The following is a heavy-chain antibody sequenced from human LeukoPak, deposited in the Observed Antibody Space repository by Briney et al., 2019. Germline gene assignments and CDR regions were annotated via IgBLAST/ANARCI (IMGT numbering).Heavy chain of an antibody. J-gene: IGHJ4*02. V-gene: IGHV4-4*09. CDR1: GASMSSKD. CDR3: ARTHRAAVAGLFDS. D-gene: IGHD6-19*01. Sequence: PSETLSLTCNVSGASMSSKDCSWIRQPPGKGLEWIGYIYHSGNTNYSPSLESRVTMSVDESKNQFSLRVHFVSAADTAVYYCARTHRAAVAGLFDSWGQGTLVTVSS. CDR2: IYHSGNT.